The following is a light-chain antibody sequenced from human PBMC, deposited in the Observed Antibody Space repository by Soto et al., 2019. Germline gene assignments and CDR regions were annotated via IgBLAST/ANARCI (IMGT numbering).Light chain of an antibody. CDR1: QSVSNNY. V-gene: IGKV3-20*01. CDR2: GAS. Sequence: IVLAQSPCTLSLSPGDRATLSCRASQSVSNNYLAWYQQKPGQAPRLLIYGASNRATGIPDRFSGSGSGTDFTLTISRLEPEDFAVYYCQQYGRSGTFGQGTKVDIK. CDR3: QQYGRSGT. J-gene: IGKJ1*01.